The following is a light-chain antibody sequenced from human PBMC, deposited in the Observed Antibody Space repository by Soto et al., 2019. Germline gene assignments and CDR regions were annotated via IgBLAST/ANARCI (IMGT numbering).Light chain of an antibody. V-gene: IGKV4-1*01. J-gene: IGKJ1*01. Sequence: DIVMTQSPDSLAVSLGERATINCKSSQSVLYSSNNENYLAWYQQKPGQPPKLLIYWASTRGSGVPDRFSGSGSGTDFTLTISSLQAEDVAVYYCQRYASTPWTFGQGTKGEIK. CDR2: WAS. CDR1: QSVLYSSNNENY. CDR3: QRYASTPWT.